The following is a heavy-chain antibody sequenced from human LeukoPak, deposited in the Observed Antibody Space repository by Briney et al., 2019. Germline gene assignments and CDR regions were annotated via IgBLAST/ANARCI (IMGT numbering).Heavy chain of an antibody. CDR3: ARGEIFCSGGSCGDAFDI. J-gene: IGHJ3*02. CDR1: GFTFSDYY. Sequence: NAGGSLILSCAASGFTFSDYYMSWIRQAPGKGLEWVSYISSSGSTIYYADSVKGRFTISRDNAKNSLYLQMNSLRAEDTAVYYCARGEIFCSGGSCGDAFDIWGQGTMVTVSS. D-gene: IGHD2-15*01. V-gene: IGHV3-11*04. CDR2: ISSSGSTI.